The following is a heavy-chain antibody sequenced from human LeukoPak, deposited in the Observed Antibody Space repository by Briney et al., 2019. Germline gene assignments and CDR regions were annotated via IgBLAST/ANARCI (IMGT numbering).Heavy chain of an antibody. V-gene: IGHV3-48*01. D-gene: IGHD6-13*01. CDR1: GFTLSSYS. Sequence: AGGSLRLSCATSGFTLSSYSMNWVRQAPGKGLEWVSYISSSSSTIHYADSVKGRFIISRDNAKNSLYLQMNSLRAEDTAVYYCAKRIATAGKHYFDNWGQGTLVTVSS. CDR3: AKRIATAGKHYFDN. J-gene: IGHJ4*02. CDR2: ISSSSSTI.